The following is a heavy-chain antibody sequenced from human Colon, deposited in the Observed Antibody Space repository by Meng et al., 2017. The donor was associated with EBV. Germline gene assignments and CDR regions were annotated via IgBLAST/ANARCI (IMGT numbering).Heavy chain of an antibody. J-gene: IGHJ4*02. D-gene: IGHD1-26*01. Sequence: VQLQQSGPGLVKPSQNLSLTCASSGDSASRNRAAWNWIRQSPSRGLEWLGRTYYRSKWYNDYAVSVKSRITINPDTTKNQCSLQLNSVTPEDTAVYYCARVAVGISSFDYWGQGTLVTVSS. CDR3: ARVAVGISSFDY. V-gene: IGHV6-1*01. CDR1: GDSASRNRAA. CDR2: TYYRSKWYN.